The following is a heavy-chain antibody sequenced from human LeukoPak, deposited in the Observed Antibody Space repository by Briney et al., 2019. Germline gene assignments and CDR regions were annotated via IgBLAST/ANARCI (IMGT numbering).Heavy chain of an antibody. CDR3: AREGEYDSSGFNLLNWFDP. CDR2: IYRSGST. J-gene: IGHJ5*02. CDR1: GYSISSGYY. D-gene: IGHD3-22*01. Sequence: SETLSLTCTVSGYSISSGYYWGWTRQPPGKGLEWIGSIYRSGSTYYNPSLKSRVTISVDTSKNQFSLKLSSVTAADTAVYYCAREGEYDSSGFNLLNWFDPWGQGTLVTVSS. V-gene: IGHV4-38-2*02.